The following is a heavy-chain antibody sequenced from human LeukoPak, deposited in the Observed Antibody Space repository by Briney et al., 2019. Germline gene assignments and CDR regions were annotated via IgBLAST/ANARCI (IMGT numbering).Heavy chain of an antibody. J-gene: IGHJ4*02. V-gene: IGHV4-34*01. CDR3: ARVVVAATRIFDY. Sequence: PSETLSLTCAVYGGSFSGYYWSWIRQPPGKGLEWIGEIDHSGSTNYNPSLKSRVTISVDTSKNQFSLKLSSVTAADTAVYYCARVVVAATRIFDYWGQGTLVTVSS. D-gene: IGHD2-15*01. CDR2: IDHSGST. CDR1: GGSFSGYY.